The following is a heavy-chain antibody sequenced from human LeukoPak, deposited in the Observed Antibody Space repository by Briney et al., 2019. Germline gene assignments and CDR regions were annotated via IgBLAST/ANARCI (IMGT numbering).Heavy chain of an antibody. CDR1: GYIFTDYH. V-gene: IGHV1-2*02. J-gene: IGHJ4*02. CDR2: INPNSGDT. Sequence: ASVKVSCKASGYIFTDYHIHWVRQAPGQGLEWMGWINPNSGDTNFPQKFQGRVTMTRDTSISKAYMELSSLRSDDTALYYCASISHVWSGYYTVYFDYWGQGTLVTVSS. CDR3: ASISHVWSGYYTVYFDY. D-gene: IGHD3-3*02.